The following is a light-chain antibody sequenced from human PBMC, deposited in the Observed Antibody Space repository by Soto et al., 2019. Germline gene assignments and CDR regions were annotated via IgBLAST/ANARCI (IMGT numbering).Light chain of an antibody. V-gene: IGLV2-14*01. CDR1: SSDVGGYNY. CDR2: EVS. CDR3: SSYTSSSSTLV. J-gene: IGLJ3*02. Sequence: SVLTQSASVSGSPGQSITISCTGTSSDVGGYNYVSWYQQYPGKAPKLMIYEVSNRPSGVSNRVSGSKSGNTASLTISGLQAEDEADYYCSSYTSSSSTLVFGGGTKLTVL.